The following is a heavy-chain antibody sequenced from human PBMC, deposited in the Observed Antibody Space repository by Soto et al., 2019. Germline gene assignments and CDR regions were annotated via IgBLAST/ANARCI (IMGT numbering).Heavy chain of an antibody. CDR3: AKDTQDIVATTPLDY. CDR2: ISYDGSNK. V-gene: IGHV3-30*18. D-gene: IGHD5-12*01. J-gene: IGHJ4*02. Sequence: ESGGGVVQPGRSLRLSCAASGFTFSSYGMHWVRQAPGKGLEWVAVISYDGSNKYYADSVKGRFTISRDNSKNTLYLQMNSLRAEDTAVYYCAKDTQDIVATTPLDYWGQGTLVTVSS. CDR1: GFTFSSYG.